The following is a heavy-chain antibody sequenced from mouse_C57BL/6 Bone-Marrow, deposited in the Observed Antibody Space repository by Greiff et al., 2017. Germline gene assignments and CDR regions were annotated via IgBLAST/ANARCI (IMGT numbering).Heavy chain of an antibody. CDR1: GYTFTDYY. Sequence: VQLKQSGPVLVKPGASVKMSCKASGYTFTDYYMNWVKQSHGKSLEWIGVINPYNGGTSYNQKFKGKATLTVDKSSSTAYMELNSLTSEDSAVYYCARRTNWDGFAYWGQGTLVTVSA. CDR2: INPYNGGT. V-gene: IGHV1-19*01. J-gene: IGHJ3*01. CDR3: ARRTNWDGFAY. D-gene: IGHD4-1*01.